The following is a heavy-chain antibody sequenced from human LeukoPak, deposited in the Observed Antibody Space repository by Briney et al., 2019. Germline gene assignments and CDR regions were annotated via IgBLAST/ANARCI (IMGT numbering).Heavy chain of an antibody. CDR1: GGTFSSYA. D-gene: IGHD3-22*01. V-gene: IGHV1-69*04. CDR3: ARDNYDSSGYYPPYYYYGMDV. Sequence: AASVTVSCKASGGTFSSYAISWVRQAPGQGLEWMGRIIPILGIANYAQKFQGRVTITADKSTSTAYMELSSLRSEDTAVHYCARDNYDSSGYYPPYYYYGMDVWGQGTTVTVSS. CDR2: IIPILGIA. J-gene: IGHJ6*02.